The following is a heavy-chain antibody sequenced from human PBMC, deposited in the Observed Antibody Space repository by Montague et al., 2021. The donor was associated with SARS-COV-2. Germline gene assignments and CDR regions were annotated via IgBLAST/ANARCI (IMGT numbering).Heavy chain of an antibody. J-gene: IGHJ3*02. CDR1: GGSIGAYY. V-gene: IGHV4-59*01. Sequence: SETLSLTCTASGGSIGAYYWSWIRQPPGKGLEWIGKIDKSGSTXXXPSLESRVTMSVDTSKNQFSLKRNSVTAADTAVYYCARHGGNDAFDIWGRGTMVTVSS. CDR3: ARHGGNDAFDI. D-gene: IGHD4-23*01. CDR2: IDKSGST.